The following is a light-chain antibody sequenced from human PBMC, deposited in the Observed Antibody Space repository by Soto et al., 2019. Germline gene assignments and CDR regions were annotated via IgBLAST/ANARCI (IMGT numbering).Light chain of an antibody. CDR3: AAWDNSLNGSV. CDR1: RSNIGGNT. CDR2: SNN. J-gene: IGLJ1*01. Sequence: QSVLTQPPSASGTPGQRVIISCSGSRSNIGGNTVNWYQQLPGTAPKLLIYSNNKRPSGVPDRFSGSKSGTSASLAISGLQSEDEADYYCAAWDNSLNGSVFGTGTKVTVL. V-gene: IGLV1-44*01.